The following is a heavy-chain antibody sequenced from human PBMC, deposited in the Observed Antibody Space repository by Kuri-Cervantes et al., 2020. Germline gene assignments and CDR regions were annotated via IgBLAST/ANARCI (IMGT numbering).Heavy chain of an antibody. D-gene: IGHD4-17*01. CDR3: ARFGDYDEYFQH. CDR1: GYTFTSYY. Sequence: GGSLRLSCKASGYTFTSYYMHWVRQAPGQGLEWMGWINPNSGGTNYAQKFQGRVTMTRNTSISTAYMELSSLRSEDTAVYYCARFGDYDEYFQHWGQGTLVTVSS. J-gene: IGHJ1*01. V-gene: IGHV1-2*02. CDR2: INPNSGGT.